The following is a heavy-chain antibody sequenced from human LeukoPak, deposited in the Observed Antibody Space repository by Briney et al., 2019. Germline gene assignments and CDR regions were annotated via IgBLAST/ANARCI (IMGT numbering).Heavy chain of an antibody. CDR1: GGSISSSYY. J-gene: IGHJ5*02. Sequence: SETVSLTCSVSGGSISSSYYWGWIRQPPGKGLERIGSIYYSGTTYYNPSLKSRVTISVDTSKNQFSLTLSSVTAADTAVYYCARQPVRVAVPGRNWFDPWGQGTLVTVSS. CDR3: ARQPVRVAVPGRNWFDP. D-gene: IGHD6-19*01. V-gene: IGHV4-39*01. CDR2: IYYSGTT.